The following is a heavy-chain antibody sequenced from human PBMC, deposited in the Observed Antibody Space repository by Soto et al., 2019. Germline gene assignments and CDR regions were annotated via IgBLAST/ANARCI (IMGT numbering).Heavy chain of an antibody. J-gene: IGHJ4*02. CDR3: AIGSHHYDILTGYYQYYFDY. Sequence: SVKVSCKASGGTFSSYAISWVRQAPGQGLEWMGGIIPIFGTANYAQKFQGRVTITADKSTSTAYMELSSLRSEDTAVYYCAIGSHHYDILTGYYQYYFDYWGQGALVTVSS. CDR1: GGTFSSYA. D-gene: IGHD3-9*01. V-gene: IGHV1-69*06. CDR2: IIPIFGTA.